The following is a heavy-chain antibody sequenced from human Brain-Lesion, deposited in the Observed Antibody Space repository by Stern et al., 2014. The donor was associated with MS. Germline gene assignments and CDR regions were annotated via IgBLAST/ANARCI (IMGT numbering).Heavy chain of an antibody. V-gene: IGHV1-24*01. CDR2: FDPEDGET. D-gene: IGHD1-26*01. CDR1: GYTLTELS. CDR3: ATLSPGAGGNYYRHFDY. Sequence: QVQLMQSGAEVKKPGASVKVSCKVSGYTLTELSMHWVRQAPRKGLEWMGGFDPEDGETIYEQKFQGRVTMTEDTSTDTAYMELSSLRSEDTAVYYCATLSPGAGGNYYRHFDYWGQGTLVTVSS. J-gene: IGHJ4*02.